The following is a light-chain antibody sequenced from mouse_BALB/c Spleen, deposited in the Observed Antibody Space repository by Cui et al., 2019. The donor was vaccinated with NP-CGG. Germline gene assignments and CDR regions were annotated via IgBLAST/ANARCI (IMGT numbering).Light chain of an antibody. CDR2: GTN. CDR1: TGAVIISNY. CDR3: ALWYSNHWV. Sequence: QAVVTQESALTTSPGETVTLTCRSSTGAVIISNYANWVQEKPDHLFTGLIGGTNNRAPGVPARFSGSLIGDKAAPTITGAQTEDETIYFCALWYSNHWVFGGGTKLTVL. J-gene: IGLJ1*01. V-gene: IGLV1*01.